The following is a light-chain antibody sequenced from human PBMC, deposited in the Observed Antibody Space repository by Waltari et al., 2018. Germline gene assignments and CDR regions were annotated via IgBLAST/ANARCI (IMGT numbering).Light chain of an antibody. J-gene: IGKJ2*01. CDR2: GAS. Sequence: EIVMTQSPGILSLSPGERATLSCRASQNLSASYVAWYQHRPGQPPRLVIFGASSRAAGVPDRFSGRGSATDFTLTITRLEPEDFTMYFCHQSAGSPQTFGQGTKLDNK. V-gene: IGKV3-20*01. CDR3: HQSAGSPQT. CDR1: QNLSASY.